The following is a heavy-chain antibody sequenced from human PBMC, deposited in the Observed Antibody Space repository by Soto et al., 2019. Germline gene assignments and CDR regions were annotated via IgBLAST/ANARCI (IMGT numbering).Heavy chain of an antibody. J-gene: IGHJ6*02. V-gene: IGHV1-69*13. Sequence: GASVKVSCKASGGTFSSYAIGWVRQAPGQGLEWMGGIIPIFGTANYAQKFQGRVTITADESTSTAYMELSSLRSEDTAVYYCASRGIVVVAAIDYYYYGMDVWGQGTTVTVSS. D-gene: IGHD2-15*01. CDR3: ASRGIVVVAAIDYYYYGMDV. CDR2: IIPIFGTA. CDR1: GGTFSSYA.